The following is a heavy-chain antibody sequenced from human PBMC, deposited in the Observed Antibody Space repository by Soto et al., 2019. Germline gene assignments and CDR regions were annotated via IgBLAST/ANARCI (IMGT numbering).Heavy chain of an antibody. CDR3: ARVGQLARILDY. D-gene: IGHD6-6*01. Sequence: EVQLVESGGGLVQPGGSLRLSCAASGFTFSSYEMNWVRQAPGKGLEWVSYISSSGSTIYYADSVKGRFTISRDNAKNSLYLQMNSLRVEDTAVYYCARVGQLARILDYWGHGTLVTVSS. J-gene: IGHJ4*01. V-gene: IGHV3-48*03. CDR2: ISSSGSTI. CDR1: GFTFSSYE.